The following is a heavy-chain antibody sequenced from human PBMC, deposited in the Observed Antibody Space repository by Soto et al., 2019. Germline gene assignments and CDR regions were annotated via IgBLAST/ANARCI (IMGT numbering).Heavy chain of an antibody. D-gene: IGHD3-9*01. CDR2: ISYDGSNK. CDR1: GFTFSHYA. J-gene: IGHJ4*02. V-gene: IGHV3-30*09. Sequence: GGSLRLSCAASGFTFSHYAMHWVRQAPGKGLEWVAVISYDGSNKYYADSVKGRFAISRDNSKNTLYVQLNSLRAEDTAVYYCAREVILTGYRYGNLDHWGQGTRVTVSS. CDR3: AREVILTGYRYGNLDH.